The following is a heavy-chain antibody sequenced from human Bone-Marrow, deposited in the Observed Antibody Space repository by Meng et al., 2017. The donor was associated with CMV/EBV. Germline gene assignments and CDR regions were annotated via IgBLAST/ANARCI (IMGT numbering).Heavy chain of an antibody. D-gene: IGHD2-8*01. Sequence: SLKISCAASGFTFDDYAMHWVRQAPGKGLEWVSGISWNSGSIGYADSVKGRFTISRDNSKNTLYLQMNSLRAEDTAVYYCARAPCRVCVCYMYGYYYGMDVWGQGTTVTVSS. CDR1: GFTFDDYA. J-gene: IGHJ6*02. CDR2: ISWNSGSI. V-gene: IGHV3-9*01. CDR3: ARAPCRVCVCYMYGYYYGMDV.